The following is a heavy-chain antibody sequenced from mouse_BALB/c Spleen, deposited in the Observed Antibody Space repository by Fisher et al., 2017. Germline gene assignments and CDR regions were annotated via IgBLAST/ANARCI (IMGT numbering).Heavy chain of an antibody. V-gene: IGHV1-64*01. J-gene: IGHJ4*01. Sequence: KFKGKATLTVDKSSSTAYMQLSSLTSEDSAVYYCARRDYRYDSHYAMDYWGQGTSVTVSS. CDR3: ARRDYRYDSHYAMDY. D-gene: IGHD2-14*01.